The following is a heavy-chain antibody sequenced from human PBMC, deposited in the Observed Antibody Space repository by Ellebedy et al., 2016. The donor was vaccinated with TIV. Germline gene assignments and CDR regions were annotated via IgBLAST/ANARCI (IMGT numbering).Heavy chain of an antibody. Sequence: MPSETLSLTCTVSGDSIRNDHWRWIRQSPGKGLEWLGFIRDDGYIDSSPSLTGRVTISVDPSKNQVSLNLKSVTPEDTAVYYCARGGCSSCYIVSWGQGTLVTVSS. CDR2: IRDDGYI. D-gene: IGHD3-22*01. CDR3: ARGGCSSCYIVS. CDR1: GDSIRNDH. V-gene: IGHV4-59*01. J-gene: IGHJ4*02.